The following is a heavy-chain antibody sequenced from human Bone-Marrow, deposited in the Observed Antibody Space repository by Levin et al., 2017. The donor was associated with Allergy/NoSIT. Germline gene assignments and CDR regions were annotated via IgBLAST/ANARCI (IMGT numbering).Heavy chain of an antibody. Sequence: SETLSLTCSVSGGSISGSSYYWGWIRQPPGKGLEWIAKIHYNGRTSYNPSLKSRVTVFVDTSKNQFSLKLSSVTAADTALYYCARYGGRSFSAWFDPWGQGTLVTVSS. CDR3: ARYGGRSFSAWFDP. CDR1: GGSISGSSYY. CDR2: IHYNGRT. V-gene: IGHV4-39*01. D-gene: IGHD2-15*01. J-gene: IGHJ5*02.